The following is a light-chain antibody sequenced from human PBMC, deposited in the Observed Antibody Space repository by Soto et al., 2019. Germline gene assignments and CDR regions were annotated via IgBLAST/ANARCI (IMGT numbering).Light chain of an antibody. J-gene: IGKJ5*01. CDR1: QXVXXSX. CDR3: QQYGSSPPIYT. Sequence: EIVXXXSPXXXXLSPGERATXXXXXSQXVXXSXXAWYQQKPGQAPRLLIYGASSRATGIPDRFSGSGSGTDFTLTISRLEPEDFAVYYCQQYGSSPPIYTFGQGTRLEIK. CDR2: GAS. V-gene: IGKV3-20*01.